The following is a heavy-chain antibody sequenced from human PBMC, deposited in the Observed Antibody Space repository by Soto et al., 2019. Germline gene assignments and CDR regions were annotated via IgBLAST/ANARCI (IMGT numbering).Heavy chain of an antibody. CDR1: GYSFTNSW. J-gene: IGHJ4*02. Sequence: HGESLKISCQHSGYSFTNSWINWVRQMPGKGLEWMGRIDPSDSYTNYSPSFQGHVTISVDKSISTAYLQWSSLKASDSAMYYCAGPPISGSSTSLGYWGQGTLVTVSS. CDR2: IDPSDSYT. V-gene: IGHV5-10-1*01. D-gene: IGHD6-13*01. CDR3: AGPPISGSSTSLGY.